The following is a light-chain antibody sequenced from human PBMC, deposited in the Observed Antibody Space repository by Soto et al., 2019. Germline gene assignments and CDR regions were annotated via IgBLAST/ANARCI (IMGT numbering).Light chain of an antibody. V-gene: IGLV2-14*01. J-gene: IGLJ2*01. Sequence: QSVLTQPASVSGSPGQSITISCTGASSDIGGYNSVSWYQQHPGKAPQLMIYDVSYRPSGISSRFSGSKSGNAASLTISGLQAEDEADYYCSSYTSISTRVFGGGTKLTVL. CDR3: SSYTSISTRV. CDR1: SSDIGGYNS. CDR2: DVS.